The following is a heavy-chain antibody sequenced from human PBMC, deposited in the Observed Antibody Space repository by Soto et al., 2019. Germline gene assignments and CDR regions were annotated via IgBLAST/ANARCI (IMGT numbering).Heavy chain of an antibody. Sequence: PGGSLRLSCAASGFTFDDYAMHWVRQAPGKGLEWVSGISWNSGSIGYADSVKGRFTISRDNAKNSLYLQMNSLRAEDTALYYCAKATGIAVAGTTGDYWGQGTLVTVSP. D-gene: IGHD6-19*01. J-gene: IGHJ4*02. CDR3: AKATGIAVAGTTGDY. CDR1: GFTFDDYA. CDR2: ISWNSGSI. V-gene: IGHV3-9*01.